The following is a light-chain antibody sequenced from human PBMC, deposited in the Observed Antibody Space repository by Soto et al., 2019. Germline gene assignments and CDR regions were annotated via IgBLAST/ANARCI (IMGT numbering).Light chain of an antibody. J-gene: IGLJ1*01. CDR1: SSNIGNNF. CDR2: DNN. Sequence: QSVLTQPPSVSADPGQKVPISCSGSSSNIGNNFVSWYQQFPGTAPKFLIYDNNKRPSGIPDRFSGSKSGTSATLDITGLQTGDEDDYYCGTWDSSLRAYVFGTGTKVTVL. V-gene: IGLV1-51*01. CDR3: GTWDSSLRAYV.